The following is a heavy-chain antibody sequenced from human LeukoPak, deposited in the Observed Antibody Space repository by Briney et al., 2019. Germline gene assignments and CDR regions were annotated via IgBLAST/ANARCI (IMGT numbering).Heavy chain of an antibody. V-gene: IGHV3-23*01. CDR3: AKAWAAGGGAFDI. D-gene: IGHD3-16*01. J-gene: IGHJ3*02. CDR2: ISGSGGST. Sequence: GGSLRLSCAASGFTFSSYAMSWVRQAPGNGLEWVSAISGSGGSTYYADSVKGRFTISRDNSKNTLYLQMNSLRAEDTAVYYCAKAWAAGGGAFDIWGQGTKVTVSS. CDR1: GFTFSSYA.